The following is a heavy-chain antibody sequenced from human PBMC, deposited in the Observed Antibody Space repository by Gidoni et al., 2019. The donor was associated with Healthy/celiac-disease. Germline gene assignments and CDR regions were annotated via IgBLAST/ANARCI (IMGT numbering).Heavy chain of an antibody. J-gene: IGHJ4*02. D-gene: IGHD3-3*01. Sequence: EVQLVESVGGLVQPGWSLRLSCAASGSTFSSYWRHWVRQAPGKGLVGVARIKSDGSSTRYADYVKGRFTSARKNAKNTLYMEMNSLRAEDTAVYYGAREQYYDLWSGYPYPFDYWGQGTLVTVSS. CDR1: GSTFSSYW. CDR2: IKSDGSST. CDR3: AREQYYDLWSGYPYPFDY. V-gene: IGHV3-74*01.